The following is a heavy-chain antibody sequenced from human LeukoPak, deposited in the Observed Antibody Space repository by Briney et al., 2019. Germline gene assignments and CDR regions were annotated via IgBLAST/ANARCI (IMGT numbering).Heavy chain of an antibody. Sequence: ASVKVSCKASGGTFSSYAISWVRRAPGQGLEWMGRIIPILGIANYAQKFQGRVTITADKSTSTAYMELSSLRSEDTAVYYCAREYTDIVVVVAATPGWFDPWGQGTLVTVSS. D-gene: IGHD2-15*01. J-gene: IGHJ5*02. CDR3: AREYTDIVVVVAATPGWFDP. CDR2: IIPILGIA. CDR1: GGTFSSYA. V-gene: IGHV1-69*04.